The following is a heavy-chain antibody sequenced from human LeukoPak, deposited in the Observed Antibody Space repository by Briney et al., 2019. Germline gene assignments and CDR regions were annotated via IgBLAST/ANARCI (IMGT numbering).Heavy chain of an antibody. Sequence: GGSLRLSCAASGFTFRTYGMNWVRQAPGKGLEWVSVISGSGSTYYADSVKGRFTISRDNSKNTLYLQMNSLRAEDTAVYYCARVYYYVSGSRWGDYFDYWGQGTLVTVSS. J-gene: IGHJ4*02. CDR2: ISGSGST. CDR1: GFTFRTYG. V-gene: IGHV3-23*01. CDR3: ARVYYYVSGSRWGDYFDY. D-gene: IGHD3-10*01.